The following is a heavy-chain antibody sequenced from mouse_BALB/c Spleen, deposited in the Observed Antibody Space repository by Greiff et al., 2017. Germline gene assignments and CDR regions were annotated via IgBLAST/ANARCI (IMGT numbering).Heavy chain of an antibody. V-gene: IGHV8-12*01. D-gene: IGHD2-1*01. CDR1: GFSLSTSGMG. J-gene: IGHJ2*01. CDR3: ARRVYGNPWYFDY. CDR2: IWWDDDK. Sequence: QVTLKVCGPGILQPSQTLSLTCSFSGFSLSTSGMGVGWIRQPSGKGLEWLAHIWWDDDKRYNPALKSRLTISKDTSSNQVFLKITSVDTADTATYYCARRVYGNPWYFDYWGQGTTLTVSS.